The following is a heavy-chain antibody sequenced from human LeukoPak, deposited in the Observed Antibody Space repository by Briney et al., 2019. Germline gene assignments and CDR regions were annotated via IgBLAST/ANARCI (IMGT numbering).Heavy chain of an antibody. V-gene: IGHV3-74*01. CDR2: INSDGSTT. CDR3: ARDDCSSISCYHNWFDP. D-gene: IGHD2-2*01. Sequence: GGSLRLSCAASGFTFSSYWMHRVRQAPGKGLVWVSRINSDGSTTNYADSVKGRFTISRDNAKNTLYLQMNSLRAEDTAVYYCARDDCSSISCYHNWFDPWGQGTLVTVSS. J-gene: IGHJ5*02. CDR1: GFTFSSYW.